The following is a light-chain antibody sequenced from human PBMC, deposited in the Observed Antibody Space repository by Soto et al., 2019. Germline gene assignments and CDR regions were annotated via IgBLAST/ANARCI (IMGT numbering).Light chain of an antibody. CDR3: QSYDMNLNIYV. Sequence: QSVLTQPPSVSGAPGQRVTISCTGSSTNIGAGYDVHWFQQLPGTAPKLLIYTNSNWPSGVPDRFSGSKSGTSASLAITGLQAEDEADYYCQSYDMNLNIYVFGTGTKLTVL. J-gene: IGLJ1*01. CDR2: TNS. V-gene: IGLV1-40*01. CDR1: STNIGAGYD.